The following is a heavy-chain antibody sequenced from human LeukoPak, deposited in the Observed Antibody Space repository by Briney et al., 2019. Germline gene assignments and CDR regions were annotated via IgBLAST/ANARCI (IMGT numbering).Heavy chain of an antibody. D-gene: IGHD3-10*01. V-gene: IGHV4-59*01. J-gene: IGHJ4*02. CDR3: ARGPGLYGSGTSTIH. CDR2: IYYSGST. Sequence: SETLSLTCTVSGGSISSYYWSWIRQPPGKGLEWIGYIYYSGSTNYNPSLKSRVTISVDTSKNQFSLKLSSVTAADTAVYYCARGPGLYGSGTSTIHWGQGALVTVSS. CDR1: GGSISSYY.